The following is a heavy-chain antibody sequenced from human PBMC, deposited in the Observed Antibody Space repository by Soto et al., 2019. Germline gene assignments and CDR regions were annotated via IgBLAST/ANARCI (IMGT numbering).Heavy chain of an antibody. CDR3: AIGVTTTRVYYYYGMYV. CDR2: IIPLFGTA. D-gene: IGHD4-17*01. CDR1: GGTFSIYA. J-gene: IGHJ6*04. Sequence: QVQLVQSGAEVKKPGSSVKVSCKASGGTFSIYAISWVRQAPGQVLELRVGIIPLFGTATYAQKFPGRVTMTADESTRTAYMELSSLRSEDTAVYYCAIGVTTTRVYYYYGMYVWGKVTTVPVSS. V-gene: IGHV1-69*12.